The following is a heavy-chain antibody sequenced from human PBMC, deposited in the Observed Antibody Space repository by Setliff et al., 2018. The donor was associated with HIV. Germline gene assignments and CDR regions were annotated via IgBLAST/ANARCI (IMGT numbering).Heavy chain of an antibody. CDR2: IYTTGST. CDR3: ASGSPFDGFDM. CDR1: GGSMSTHY. D-gene: IGHD1-26*01. J-gene: IGHJ3*02. V-gene: IGHV4-59*11. Sequence: PSETLSLTCTVSGGSMSTHYWSWIRQTPGKGLEWIGRIYTTGSTHYNPSLRSRVTISIDTSKSHFSLRLKSVTAADTALYYCASGSPFDGFDMWGQGTMVTVS.